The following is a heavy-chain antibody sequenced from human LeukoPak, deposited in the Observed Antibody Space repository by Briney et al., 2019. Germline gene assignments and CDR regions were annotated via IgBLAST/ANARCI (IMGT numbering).Heavy chain of an antibody. D-gene: IGHD6-6*01. J-gene: IGHJ4*02. CDR1: GFTFSSYS. CDR2: ITSSSNYI. V-gene: IGHV3-21*06. Sequence: GGSLRLSCAASGFTFSSYSMSWVRQAPGKGLEWVSSITSSSNYIYYADSVKGRFTISRDNVKNSLYLQMNSLRAADTAVYYCAKGGSQYSSSSCFDSWGQGTLVTVSS. CDR3: AKGGSQYSSSSCFDS.